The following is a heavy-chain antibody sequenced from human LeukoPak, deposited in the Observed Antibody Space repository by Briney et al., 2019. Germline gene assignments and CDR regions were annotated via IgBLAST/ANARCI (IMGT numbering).Heavy chain of an antibody. J-gene: IGHJ4*02. V-gene: IGHV3-72*01. CDR2: TANKANSYIT. CDR3: AGRPLSSPHSFDD. Sequence: PGGSLRLSCTASGFTFSDHYVDWVRQAPGKGLEWVGRTANKANSYITYYAASVKGRFVISTDDSKNSLHLQMNSLKTEDTAVYYCAGRPLSSPHSFDDWGQGTLVTLSS. CDR1: GFTFSDHY. D-gene: IGHD6-19*01.